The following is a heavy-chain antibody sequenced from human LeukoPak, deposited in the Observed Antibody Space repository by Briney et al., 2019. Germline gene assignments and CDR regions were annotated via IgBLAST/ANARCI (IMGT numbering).Heavy chain of an antibody. CDR2: INPNTGNP. D-gene: IGHD3-16*02. V-gene: IGHV7-4-1*02. Sequence: GGSLRLSCAASGFTFSTYGMSWVRQAPGQGLEWMGWINPNTGNPTYAQGFTGRFVFSLDTSVTTTYLQISGLEAEDTAVYYCARAYQRLGGLSFPDSWGQGTLVTVSS. CDR3: ARAYQRLGGLSFPDS. J-gene: IGHJ5*01. CDR1: GFTFSTYG.